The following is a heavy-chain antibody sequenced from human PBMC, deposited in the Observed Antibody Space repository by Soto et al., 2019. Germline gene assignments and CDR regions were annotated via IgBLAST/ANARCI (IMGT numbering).Heavy chain of an antibody. CDR2: IRGNRYGSTT. CDR3: ARRRFFDA. CDR1: GFIFGDYA. V-gene: IGHV3-49*03. D-gene: IGHD3-16*01. J-gene: IGHJ4*01. Sequence: GGSLRLSCTTSGFIFGDYALSWFRRAPGKGLEWIGLIRGNRYGSTTKHAASVKERFTVSRDDSKGIAYLQMNNLKVEDTGVYFCARRRFFDAWGHGTQVTVSS.